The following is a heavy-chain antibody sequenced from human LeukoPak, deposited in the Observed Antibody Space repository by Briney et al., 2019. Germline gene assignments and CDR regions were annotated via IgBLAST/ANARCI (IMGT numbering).Heavy chain of an antibody. J-gene: IGHJ4*02. D-gene: IGHD3-9*01. CDR1: GFTFSSYE. V-gene: IGHV3-48*03. CDR2: ISGGGSTI. Sequence: GGSLRLSCEASGFTFSSYEMNWVRQAPGKGLEWVSYISGGGSTIYYADSVKGRFSISRDNAKNSLYLQMNSLRAEDTAVYYCARGAEYYDILTGYYYWGQGTLVTVSS. CDR3: ARGAEYYDILTGYYY.